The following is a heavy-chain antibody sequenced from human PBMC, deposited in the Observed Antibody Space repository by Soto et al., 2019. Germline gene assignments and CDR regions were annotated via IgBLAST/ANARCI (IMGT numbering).Heavy chain of an antibody. Sequence: QVQLVESGGGLVKPGGSLRLSCAASGFNFRDHYMNWIRQAPGKGLEWVSYMSGSGGDVNYADSVRGRFTMSRDNAQNSLFLQMNSLRAEDTAVYYCARTASLLDSWGQGTLVTVSS. CDR1: GFNFRDHY. J-gene: IGHJ4*02. CDR3: ARTASLLDS. V-gene: IGHV3-11*01. D-gene: IGHD2-21*02. CDR2: MSGSGGDV.